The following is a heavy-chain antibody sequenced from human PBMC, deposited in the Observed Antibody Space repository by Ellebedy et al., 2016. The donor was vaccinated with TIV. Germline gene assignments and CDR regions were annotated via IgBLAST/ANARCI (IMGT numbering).Heavy chain of an antibody. D-gene: IGHD5-12*01. CDR1: AGTFSSYA. V-gene: IGHV1-69*13. J-gene: IGHJ4*02. CDR3: ARDKDTGLFDY. CDR2: IIPIFGTA. Sequence: AASVKVSCKASAGTFSSYAISWVRQAPGQGLEWMGGIIPIFGTANYAQKFQGRVTITADESTSTAYMELSSLRTEDTAVYYCARDKDTGLFDYWGQGTLVTVSS.